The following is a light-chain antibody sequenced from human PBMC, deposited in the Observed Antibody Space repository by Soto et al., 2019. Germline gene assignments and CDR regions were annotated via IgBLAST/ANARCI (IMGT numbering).Light chain of an antibody. J-gene: IGLJ1*01. CDR3: SSYTSSSTLV. CDR2: DVN. Sequence: QSVLTQPASVSGSPGQSITISCTGTSSDVGGYDYASWYQQHPGKAPQLMIYDVNNRPSGVSNRFSGSKSGNTASLTISGLQAEDEADYYCSSYTSSSTLVFGTGTKVTVL. CDR1: SSDVGGYDY. V-gene: IGLV2-14*01.